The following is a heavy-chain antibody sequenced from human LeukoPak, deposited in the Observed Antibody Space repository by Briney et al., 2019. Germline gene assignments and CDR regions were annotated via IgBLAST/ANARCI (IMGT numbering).Heavy chain of an antibody. V-gene: IGHV3-74*01. CDR1: GFTFSSYW. CDR2: INSDGTGT. D-gene: IGHD1-26*01. Sequence: GGSLRLSCAASGFTFSSYWMHWVRQAPGKGLVWVSHINSDGTGTTYADSVKGRFTISRDNAKNTVYLQMNSLRAEDTAVYYCARDSTFVSGSSGAHWGQGTLVTVSS. J-gene: IGHJ4*02. CDR3: ARDSTFVSGSSGAH.